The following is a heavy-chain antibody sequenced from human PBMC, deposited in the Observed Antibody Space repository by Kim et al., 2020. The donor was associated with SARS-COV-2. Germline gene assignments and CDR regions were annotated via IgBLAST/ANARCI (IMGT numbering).Heavy chain of an antibody. V-gene: IGHV1-46*01. J-gene: IGHJ6*02. CDR2: INPSGGST. D-gene: IGHD3-10*01. Sequence: ASVKVSCKASGYTFTSYYMHWVRQAPGQGLEWMGIINPSGGSTSYAQKFQGRVTMTRDTSTSTVYMELSSLRSEDTAVYYCAREWFGELLGSGVIRFDYGMDVWGQGTTVTVSS. CDR1: GYTFTSYY. CDR3: AREWFGELLGSGVIRFDYGMDV.